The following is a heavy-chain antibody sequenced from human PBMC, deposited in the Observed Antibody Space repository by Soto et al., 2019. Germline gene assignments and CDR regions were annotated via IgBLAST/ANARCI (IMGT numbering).Heavy chain of an antibody. V-gene: IGHV4-34*01. CDR2: INHSGST. Sequence: SETLSLTCAVYGGSFSGYYWSWIRQPPGKGLEWIGEINHSGSTNYNPSLKSRVTISVDTSKNQFSLRLTSVTAADTAVYLCARVRTEYAGLDYWGQGTLVTVSS. CDR3: ARVRTEYAGLDY. CDR1: GGSFSGYY. J-gene: IGHJ4*02. D-gene: IGHD2-2*01.